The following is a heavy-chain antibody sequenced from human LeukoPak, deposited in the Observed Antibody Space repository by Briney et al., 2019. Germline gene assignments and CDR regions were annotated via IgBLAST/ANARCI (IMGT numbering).Heavy chain of an antibody. J-gene: IGHJ5*02. CDR2: ISAYNGNT. V-gene: IGHV1-18*01. CDR1: GYTFTSYG. CDR3: ARFTMTRGWFDP. Sequence: GASVKVSCKASGYTFTSYGISWVRQAPGQGLEWMGWISAYNGNTNCAQKLQGRVTMTTDTSASKAYMELSSLRSEDTAIYYCARFTMTRGWFDPWGQGTLVTVSS. D-gene: IGHD3-22*01.